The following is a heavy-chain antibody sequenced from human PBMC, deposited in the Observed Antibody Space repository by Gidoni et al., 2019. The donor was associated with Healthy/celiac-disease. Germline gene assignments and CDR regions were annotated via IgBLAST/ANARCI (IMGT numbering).Heavy chain of an antibody. CDR3: ARGEDFGVVNSVFDY. V-gene: IGHV4-34*01. J-gene: IGHJ4*02. Sequence: PSLKSRVTISVDTSKNQFSLKMSSVTAADTAVYYCARGEDFGVVNSVFDYWGQGTLVTVSS. D-gene: IGHD3-3*01.